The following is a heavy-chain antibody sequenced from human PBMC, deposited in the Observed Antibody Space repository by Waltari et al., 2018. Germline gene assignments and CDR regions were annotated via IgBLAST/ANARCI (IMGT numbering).Heavy chain of an antibody. D-gene: IGHD3-10*01. CDR2: INHSGST. CDR1: GGSFSGYY. V-gene: IGHV4-34*01. CDR3: ARARITMVRGVRSFGY. Sequence: QVQLQKWGAGLLKPSETLSLPCAVYGGSFSGYYWSWIGQPPGKGLEWIGEINHSGSTNYNPSLKSRVTISVDTSKNQFSLKLSSVTAADTAVYYCARARITMVRGVRSFGYWGQGTLVTVSS. J-gene: IGHJ4*02.